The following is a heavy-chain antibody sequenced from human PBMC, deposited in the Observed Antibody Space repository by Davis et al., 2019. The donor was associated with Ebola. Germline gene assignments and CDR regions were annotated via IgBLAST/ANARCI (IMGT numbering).Heavy chain of an antibody. Sequence: PGGSLRLSCAASGFTFDDYAMHWVRQAPGKGLEWVSGTSWNSGSIGYADSVKGRFTISRDNAKNSLYLQMNSLRAEDMALYYCAKGESSSLHWYFDLWGRGTLVTVSS. D-gene: IGHD2-2*01. CDR2: TSWNSGSI. CDR3: AKGESSSLHWYFDL. CDR1: GFTFDDYA. V-gene: IGHV3-9*03. J-gene: IGHJ2*01.